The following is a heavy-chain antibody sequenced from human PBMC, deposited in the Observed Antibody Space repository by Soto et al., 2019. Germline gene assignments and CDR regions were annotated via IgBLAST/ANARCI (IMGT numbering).Heavy chain of an antibody. CDR3: ARDNLVGHSYGNQIHALDN. D-gene: IGHD5-18*01. CDR1: GASIYNGGYF. CDR2: IHNSGSP. V-gene: IGHV4-30-4*01. Sequence: SETRSLTCSVSGASIYNGGYFWSWIRQSPGKGLEWIGHIHNSGSPYNNPSLKSRVTISADTSMNQVSLKLTSVTAADTAVYYCARDNLVGHSYGNQIHALDNWGQGTKVTV. J-gene: IGHJ3*02.